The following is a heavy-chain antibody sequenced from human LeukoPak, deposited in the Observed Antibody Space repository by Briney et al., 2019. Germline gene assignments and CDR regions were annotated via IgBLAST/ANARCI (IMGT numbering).Heavy chain of an antibody. D-gene: IGHD5-24*01. V-gene: IGHV1-46*01. Sequence: ASVKVSCKASGYTFTSYYMHWVRQAPGQGLEWMGIINPSGGSTSYTQKFQGRVTMTRDTSTSTIYMELSSLRSEDTAIYYCARIRDGYNDAYDIWGQGTVVTVPS. J-gene: IGHJ3*02. CDR3: ARIRDGYNDAYDI. CDR2: INPSGGST. CDR1: GYTFTSYY.